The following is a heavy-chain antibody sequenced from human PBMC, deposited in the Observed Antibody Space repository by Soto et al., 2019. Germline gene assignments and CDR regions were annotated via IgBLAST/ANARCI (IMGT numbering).Heavy chain of an antibody. CDR1: GFTFSCSA. V-gene: IGHV3-73*01. D-gene: IGHD3-22*01. CDR2: IRSKANSYAT. J-gene: IGHJ3*02. CDR3: TSDRYYYDSSGYYYDAFDI. Sequence: GGSLRLSCAASGFTFSCSAMHWVRQASGKGLEWVGRIRSKANSYATAYAASVKGRFTISRDDSKNTAYLQMNSLKTEDTAVYYCTSDRYYYDSSGYYYDAFDIWGQGTMVTV.